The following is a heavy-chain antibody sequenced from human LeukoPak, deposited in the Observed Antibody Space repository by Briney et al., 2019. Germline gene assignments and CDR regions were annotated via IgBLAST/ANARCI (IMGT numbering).Heavy chain of an antibody. CDR3: ARGEMVTGFDY. J-gene: IGHJ4*02. CDR2: IYYSGST. Sequence: SETLSLTCTVSGGSISSSSYYWGWIRQPPGKGLEWIGSIYYSGSTYYNPSLKSRVTISVDTSKNQFSLKLSSVTAADTAVYYCARGEMVTGFDYWGQGTLVTVSS. V-gene: IGHV4-39*01. CDR1: GGSISSSSYY. D-gene: IGHD2-21*02.